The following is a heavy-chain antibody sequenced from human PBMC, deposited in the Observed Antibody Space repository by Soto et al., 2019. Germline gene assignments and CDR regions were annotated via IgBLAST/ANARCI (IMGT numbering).Heavy chain of an antibody. J-gene: IGHJ6*03. CDR1: GFTFSSYA. D-gene: IGHD2-2*01. CDR3: ANEFRSSTSWDYMDV. CDR2: ISGSGGST. V-gene: IGHV3-23*01. Sequence: GGSLRLSCAASGFTFSSYAMSWVRQAPGKGLEWVSAISGSGGSTYYADSVKGRFTISRDNSKNTLYLQMNSLRAEDTAVYYCANEFRSSTSWDYMDVWGKGTTVTVSS.